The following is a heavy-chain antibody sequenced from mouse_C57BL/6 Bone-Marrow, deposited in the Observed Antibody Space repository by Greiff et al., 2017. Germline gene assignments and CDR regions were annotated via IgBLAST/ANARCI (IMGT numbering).Heavy chain of an antibody. D-gene: IGHD4-1*01. Sequence: EVQLQQSGAELVRPGASVKLSCTASGFNIKDDYMHWVKQRPEQGLEWIGWIDPENGDTEYASKFQGKATITADTSSNTAYLQLSSLISEDTAVYYCTTDWDWFAYWGQGTLVTVSA. CDR3: TTDWDWFAY. CDR1: GFNIKDDY. J-gene: IGHJ3*01. V-gene: IGHV14-4*01. CDR2: IDPENGDT.